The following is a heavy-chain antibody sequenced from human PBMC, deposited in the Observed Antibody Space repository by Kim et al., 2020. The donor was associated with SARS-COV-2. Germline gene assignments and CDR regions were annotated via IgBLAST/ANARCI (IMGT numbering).Heavy chain of an antibody. CDR1: GFTFSSYS. CDR3: ARAQAIVGATSFWGDYYYYGMDV. D-gene: IGHD1-26*01. Sequence: GGSLRLSCAASGFTFSSYSMNWVRQAPGKGLEWVSYISSSSSTIYYADSVKGRFTISRDNAKNSLYLQMNSLRDEDTAVYYCARAQAIVGATSFWGDYYYYGMDVWGQGTTVTVSS. J-gene: IGHJ6*02. V-gene: IGHV3-48*02. CDR2: ISSSSSTI.